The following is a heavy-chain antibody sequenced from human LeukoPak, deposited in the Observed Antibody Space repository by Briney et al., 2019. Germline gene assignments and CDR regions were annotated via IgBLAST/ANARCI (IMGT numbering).Heavy chain of an antibody. J-gene: IGHJ4*02. D-gene: IGHD3-10*01. CDR3: ARDHVVRGLVWDY. Sequence: GGSLRLSCAAAGFTFSTYGMHWVRQAPGKGLEWVAVIWYDGSNKYYADSVRGRFTISRDNSKNTLYLQMNSLRAEDTAVYYGARDHVVRGLVWDYWGQGTLVTVSS. CDR2: IWYDGSNK. V-gene: IGHV3-33*01. CDR1: GFTFSTYG.